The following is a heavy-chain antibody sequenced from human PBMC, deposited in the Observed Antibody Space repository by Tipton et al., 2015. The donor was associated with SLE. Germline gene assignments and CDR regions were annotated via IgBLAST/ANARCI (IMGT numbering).Heavy chain of an antibody. CDR2: IYYSGST. D-gene: IGHD5-12*01. CDR3: ASQDIVATIGVDY. Sequence: TLSLTCTVSGGSISSYYWSWIRQPPGKGLEWIGYIYYSGSTNYNPSLKSRVTISVDTSKNQFSLKLSSVTAADTAVYYCASQDIVATIGVDYWGQGTLVTVSS. J-gene: IGHJ4*02. V-gene: IGHV4-59*08. CDR1: GGSISSYY.